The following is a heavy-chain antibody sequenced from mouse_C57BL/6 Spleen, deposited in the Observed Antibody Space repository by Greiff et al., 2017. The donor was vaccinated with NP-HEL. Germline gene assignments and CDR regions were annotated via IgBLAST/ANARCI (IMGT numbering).Heavy chain of an antibody. CDR1: GYTFTSYW. Sequence: QVQLQQPGTELVKPGASVKLSCKASGYTFTSYWMHWVKQRPGQGLEWIGNINPSNGGTNYNEKFKSKATLTVDKSSSTAYMQLSSLTSEDSAVYYCARNGYYGSRDYAMDYWGQGTSVTVSS. CDR2: INPSNGGT. V-gene: IGHV1-53*01. D-gene: IGHD1-1*01. J-gene: IGHJ4*01. CDR3: ARNGYYGSRDYAMDY.